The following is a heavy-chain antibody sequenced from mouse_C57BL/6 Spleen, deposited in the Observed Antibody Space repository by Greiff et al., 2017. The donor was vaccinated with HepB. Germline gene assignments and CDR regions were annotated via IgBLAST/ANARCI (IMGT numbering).Heavy chain of an antibody. J-gene: IGHJ4*01. Sequence: VQLQQSGAELARPGASVKLSCKASGYTFTSYGISWVKQRTGQGLEWIGEIYPRSGNTYYNEKFKGKATLTADKSSSTAYMELRSLTSEDSAVYFCARWSITTVVGYAMDYWGQGTSVTVSS. CDR1: GYTFTSYG. V-gene: IGHV1-81*01. CDR3: ARWSITTVVGYAMDY. CDR2: IYPRSGNT. D-gene: IGHD1-1*01.